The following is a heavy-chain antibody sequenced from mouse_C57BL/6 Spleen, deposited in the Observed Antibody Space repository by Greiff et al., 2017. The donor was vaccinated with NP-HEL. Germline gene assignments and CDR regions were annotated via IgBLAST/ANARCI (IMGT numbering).Heavy chain of an antibody. CDR1: GYTFTSYW. Sequence: QVQLQQPGAELVKPGASVKLSCKASGYTFTSYWMQWVKQRPGQGLEWIGEIDPSDSYTNSNQKFKGKATLTVDTSSSTAYMQLSSLTSEDSAVYYCARGDYGSSGNYWGQGTTLTVSS. CDR3: ARGDYGSSGNY. D-gene: IGHD1-1*01. CDR2: IDPSDSYT. J-gene: IGHJ2*01. V-gene: IGHV1-50*01.